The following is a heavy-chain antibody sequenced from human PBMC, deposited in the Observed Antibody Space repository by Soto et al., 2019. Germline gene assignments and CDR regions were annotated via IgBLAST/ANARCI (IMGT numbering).Heavy chain of an antibody. CDR2: ISYDGSNK. V-gene: IGHV3-30*18. CDR3: AKDLTVTPNWFDP. CDR1: GFTFSSYG. D-gene: IGHD4-17*01. J-gene: IGHJ5*02. Sequence: SGGSLRLSCAASGFTFSSYGMRWVREAPGKGLEWVAVISYDGSNKYYADSVKGRFTISRDNSKNTLYLQMNSLRAEDTAVYYCAKDLTVTPNWFDPWGQGTLVTVSS.